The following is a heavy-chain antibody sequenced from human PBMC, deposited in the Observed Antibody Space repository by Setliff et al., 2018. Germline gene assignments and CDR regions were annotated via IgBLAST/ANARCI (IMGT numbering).Heavy chain of an antibody. D-gene: IGHD3-16*01. CDR1: GGSIGSYY. J-gene: IGHJ4*02. CDR2: IYYSGST. V-gene: IGHV4-59*01. CDR3: ARLRGAFDY. Sequence: PSETLSLTCTVSGGSIGSYYWSWIRQPPGKRLEWIGYIYYSGSTNYNPSLESRVTISVDTSKNQFSLRLNSATAADTAVYYCARLRGAFDYWGQGTLGTVSS.